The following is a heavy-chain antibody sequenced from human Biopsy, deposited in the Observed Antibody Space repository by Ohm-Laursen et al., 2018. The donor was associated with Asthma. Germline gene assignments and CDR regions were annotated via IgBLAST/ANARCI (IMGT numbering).Heavy chain of an antibody. J-gene: IGHJ4*02. D-gene: IGHD5-18*01. Sequence: SQTLSLTCTVSGASITTSPSYWSWLRLLPGKGLEWIGCIYYSGETFFNPSLKSPLFMSLDSSKNQFSLKMTSVTVADTAVYFCARNLPGYTYGPFEDWGQGTLVTVSS. V-gene: IGHV4-31*02. CDR1: GASITTSPSY. CDR2: IYYSGET. CDR3: ARNLPGYTYGPFED.